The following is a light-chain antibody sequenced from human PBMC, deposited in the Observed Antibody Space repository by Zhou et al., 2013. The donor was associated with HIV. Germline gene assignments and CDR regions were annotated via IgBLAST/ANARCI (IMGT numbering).Light chain of an antibody. V-gene: IGKV1-39*01. J-gene: IGKJ4*01. CDR2: AAS. CDR1: QSISSY. CDR3: QQSYSTLFT. Sequence: DIQMTQSPSSLSASVGDRVTITCRASQSISSYLNWYQQKPEKAPKLLIYAASSLQSGVPSRFSGSGSGTDFTLTISSLQPEDFATYYCQQSYSTLFTFGGGTKVEIK.